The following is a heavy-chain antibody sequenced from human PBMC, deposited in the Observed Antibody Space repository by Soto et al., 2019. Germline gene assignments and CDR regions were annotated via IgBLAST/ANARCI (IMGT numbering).Heavy chain of an antibody. D-gene: IGHD2-15*01. CDR1: GFTFSIYS. J-gene: IGHJ4*02. V-gene: IGHV3-21*01. CDR2: TSDSSHYI. Sequence: EVQLVESGGGLVKPGGSLRLSCAASGFTFSIYSMNWVRQAPGKGLEWVASTSDSSHYIYYADSVEGRFTVSRDNAKSSLYLQMDSLRAEDTAVYYCARVRSGGSGYFDYWGQGTLVTVSS. CDR3: ARVRSGGSGYFDY.